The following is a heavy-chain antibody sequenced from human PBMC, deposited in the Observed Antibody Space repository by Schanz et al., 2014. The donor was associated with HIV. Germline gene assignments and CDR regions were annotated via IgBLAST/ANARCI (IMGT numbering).Heavy chain of an antibody. D-gene: IGHD2-2*02. CDR2: ISAYNGNT. J-gene: IGHJ5*02. CDR3: ARDVSVDCTGINNCYTRKWFDP. Sequence: QVQLVQSGAEVKKPGASVKVSCKASGYTFTSYGISWVRQAPGQGLEWMGWISAYNGNTNYAQKLQGRVTMTTDTSTSTAYMELRSLRSDDTAVYYCARDVSVDCTGINNCYTRKWFDPWGQGTLVTVSS. CDR1: GYTFTSYG. V-gene: IGHV1-18*01.